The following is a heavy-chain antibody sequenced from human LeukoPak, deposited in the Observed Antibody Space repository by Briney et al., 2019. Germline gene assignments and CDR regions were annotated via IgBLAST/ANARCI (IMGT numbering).Heavy chain of an antibody. CDR2: ISGSGGST. CDR1: GFTFTRYA. Sequence: GGSLRLSCAASGFTFTRYAMSWVRQAPGKGLEWVSAISGSGGSTYYADSVKGRFTISRDNSKNTLYLQMNSLRAEDTAVYYCAKDPHYYDSSGYFSLTYYFDYWGQGTLVTVSS. CDR3: AKDPHYYDSSGYFSLTYYFDY. J-gene: IGHJ4*02. D-gene: IGHD3-22*01. V-gene: IGHV3-23*01.